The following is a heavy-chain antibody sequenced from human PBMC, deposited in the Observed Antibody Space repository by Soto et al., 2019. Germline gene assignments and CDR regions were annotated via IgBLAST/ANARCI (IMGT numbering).Heavy chain of an antibody. J-gene: IGHJ4*02. D-gene: IGHD6-13*01. V-gene: IGHV4-30-2*01. CDR1: GDSISSDGYS. CDR3: ASSHAGAHITAAVH. CDR2: IYHSGST. Sequence: QLQLQESCSGLVKPSQTLSLTCAVSGDSISSDGYSWSWIRQPPGKGLEWIGYIYHSGSTYYNPSLKSRVTISVDRSKNQFSLKLSSVTAADTAVYYCASSHAGAHITAAVHWGQGTLVTVSS.